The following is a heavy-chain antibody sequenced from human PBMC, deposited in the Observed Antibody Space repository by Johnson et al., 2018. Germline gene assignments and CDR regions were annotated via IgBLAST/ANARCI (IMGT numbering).Heavy chain of an antibody. CDR1: GFSFSSYW. V-gene: IGHV3-74*01. D-gene: IGHD1-26*01. CDR3: ALTSGRPPLHDAFDL. J-gene: IGHJ3*01. Sequence: EVQLVESGGGLVQPGGSLRLSCAASGFSFSSYWMHWVRQVQGKGLVWVSRINGDGTRTAYADSVKGRFTISRDNAKNTLYLQMSSLRVEETAVYYCALTSGRPPLHDAFDLWGPGTKVTVSS. CDR2: INGDGTRT.